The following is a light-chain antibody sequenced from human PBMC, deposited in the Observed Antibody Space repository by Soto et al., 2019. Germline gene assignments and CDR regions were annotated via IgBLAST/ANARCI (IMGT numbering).Light chain of an antibody. CDR1: QTISSW. CDR3: QEYETFSPWT. CDR2: KAT. Sequence: DIQMTQSPSTLSGSVGDRVTITCRASQTISSWLAWYQQKPGTAPKLLIYKATILQSGVPSRFSGSGSGTEFTLAISSLQPDDFATYYCQEYETFSPWTFGQGTKVDI. J-gene: IGKJ1*01. V-gene: IGKV1-5*03.